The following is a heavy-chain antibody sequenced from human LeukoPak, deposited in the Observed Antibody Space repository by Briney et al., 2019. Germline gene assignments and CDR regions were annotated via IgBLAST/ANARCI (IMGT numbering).Heavy chain of an antibody. CDR2: ISGSGGST. Sequence: GGSRRLSCAASGFTFSSYAMSWVRQAPGKGLEWVSAISGSGGSTYYADSVKGRFTISRDNSKNTLYLQMNSLRAEDTAVYYCAKGRGYSYGNPFDYWGQGTLVTVSS. D-gene: IGHD5-18*01. CDR3: AKGRGYSYGNPFDY. CDR1: GFTFSSYA. V-gene: IGHV3-23*01. J-gene: IGHJ4*02.